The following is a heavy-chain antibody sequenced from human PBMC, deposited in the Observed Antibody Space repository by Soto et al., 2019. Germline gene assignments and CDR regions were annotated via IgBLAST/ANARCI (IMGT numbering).Heavy chain of an antibody. J-gene: IGHJ4*02. CDR3: ARESRYYDSSGSNDY. V-gene: IGHV1-18*01. CDR1: GYTFTSYG. D-gene: IGHD3-22*01. CDR2: ISAYNGNT. Sequence: QVQLVQSGAEVKKPGASVKVSCKASGYTFTSYGISWVRQAPGQGLEWMGWISAYNGNTNYTQKLQGRVTMTTDTSTSTAYMELRSLRSDDTAVYYCARESRYYDSSGSNDYWGQGTLVTVSS.